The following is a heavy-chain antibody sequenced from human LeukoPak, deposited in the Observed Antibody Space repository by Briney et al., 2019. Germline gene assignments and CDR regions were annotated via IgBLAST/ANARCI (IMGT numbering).Heavy chain of an antibody. CDR2: INHSGST. V-gene: IGHV4-34*01. CDR1: GGSFSGYY. CDR3: AGIAVAGLDY. Sequence: SETLSLTCAVYGGSFSGYYWSWIRQPPGKGLEWIGEINHSGSTNYNPSLKSRVTISVDTSKNQFSLKLSSVTAADTAVYYCAGIAVAGLDYWGQGTLVTVSS. J-gene: IGHJ4*02. D-gene: IGHD6-19*01.